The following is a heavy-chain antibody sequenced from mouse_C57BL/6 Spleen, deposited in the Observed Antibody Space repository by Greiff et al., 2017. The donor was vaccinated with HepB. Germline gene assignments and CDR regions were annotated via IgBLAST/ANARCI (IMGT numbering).Heavy chain of an antibody. CDR1: GYTFTSYW. V-gene: IGHV1-53*01. J-gene: IGHJ2*01. CDR2: INPSNGGT. CDR3: ARGDYGSRRNYFDY. D-gene: IGHD1-1*01. Sequence: QVQLQQPGTELVKPGASVKLSCKASGYTFTSYWIHWVKQRPGQGLEWIGNINPSNGGTNYNEKFKSKATLTVDKSSSTAYMQLSSLTSEDSAVYYCARGDYGSRRNYFDYWGQGTTLTVSS.